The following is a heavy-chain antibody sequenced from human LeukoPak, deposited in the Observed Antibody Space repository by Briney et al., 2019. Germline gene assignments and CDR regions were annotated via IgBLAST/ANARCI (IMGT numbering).Heavy chain of an antibody. D-gene: IGHD3-9*01. Sequence: GGSLRLSCSTSGFIFSNHFMHWVRQAPGKGLEYVSSIGPNGASTLYADSVKDRFTISRDNSRNALYVQLTSLRLEDTALYYCVKDLTGTWSFDYWGQGTLVTASS. CDR1: GFIFSNHF. V-gene: IGHV3-64*05. J-gene: IGHJ4*02. CDR3: VKDLTGTWSFDY. CDR2: IGPNGAST.